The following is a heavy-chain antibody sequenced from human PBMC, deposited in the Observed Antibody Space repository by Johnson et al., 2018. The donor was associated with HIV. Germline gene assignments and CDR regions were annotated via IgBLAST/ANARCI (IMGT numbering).Heavy chain of an antibody. CDR2: IYSGGST. J-gene: IGHJ3*02. D-gene: IGHD6-13*01. CDR3: AKGRYSSSWYLAGAFDI. CDR1: GFTVSSNY. Sequence: VQVVESGGGLVQPGGSLRLSCAASGFTVSSNYMSWVRQAPGKGLEWVSVIYSGGSTYYADSVKGRFTISRDNSKNTLYLQMSSLRAEDTAIYYCAKGRYSSSWYLAGAFDIWGQGTMVTVSS. V-gene: IGHV3-66*01.